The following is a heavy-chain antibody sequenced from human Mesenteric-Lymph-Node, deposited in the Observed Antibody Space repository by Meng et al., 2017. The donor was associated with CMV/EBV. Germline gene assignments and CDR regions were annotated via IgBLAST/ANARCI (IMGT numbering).Heavy chain of an antibody. CDR1: GFTVSSNY. CDR3: ARFVGYTYGYDY. CDR2: IGNSISTI. J-gene: IGHJ4*02. D-gene: IGHD5-18*01. V-gene: IGHV3-11*01. Sequence: GGSLRLSCAASGFTVSSNYMSWIRQAPGKGLEWVAYIGNSISTIHYADSVKGRFTISRDNAKNSLYLQMNSLRAEDTAVYYCARFVGYTYGYDYWGQGTLVTVSS.